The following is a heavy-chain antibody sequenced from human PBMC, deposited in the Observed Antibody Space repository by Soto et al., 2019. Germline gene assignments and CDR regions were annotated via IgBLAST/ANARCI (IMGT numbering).Heavy chain of an antibody. D-gene: IGHD6-6*01. CDR1: GFTFSSYW. CDR3: VRDRPGPQHYFDY. V-gene: IGHV3-74*01. CDR2: INSDGSST. J-gene: IGHJ4*02. Sequence: HPGGSLRLSCAASGFTFSSYWMHWVRQAPGKGLVWVSRINSDGSSTSYADSVKGRFTISRDNAKNTLYLQMNSLRAEDTAVYYCVRDRPGPQHYFDYWGQGNMVTVSS.